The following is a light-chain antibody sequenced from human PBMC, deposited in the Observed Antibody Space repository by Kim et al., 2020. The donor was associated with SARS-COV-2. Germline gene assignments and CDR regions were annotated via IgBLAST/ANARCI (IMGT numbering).Light chain of an antibody. CDR3: QQYNSYSPT. CDR1: QSISSW. CDR2: DAS. Sequence: SASVGDRVTITGRASQSISSWLAWYQQKPGKAPKLLIYDASSLESGVPSRFSGSGSGTEFTLTISSLQPDDFATYYCQQYNSYSPTFGQGTKLEI. V-gene: IGKV1-5*01. J-gene: IGKJ2*01.